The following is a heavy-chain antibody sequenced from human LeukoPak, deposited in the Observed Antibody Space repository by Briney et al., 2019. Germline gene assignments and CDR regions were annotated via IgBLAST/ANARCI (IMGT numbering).Heavy chain of an antibody. Sequence: SETLSLTCTVSGGSISSYYWSWIRQPPGKGLEWIGYIYYSGSTNYNPSLKSRVTISVDTPKNQFSLKLSSVTAADTAVYYCAGASYDSSGVHWGQGTLVTVSS. CDR2: IYYSGST. J-gene: IGHJ4*02. V-gene: IGHV4-59*01. CDR3: AGASYDSSGVH. D-gene: IGHD3-22*01. CDR1: GGSISSYY.